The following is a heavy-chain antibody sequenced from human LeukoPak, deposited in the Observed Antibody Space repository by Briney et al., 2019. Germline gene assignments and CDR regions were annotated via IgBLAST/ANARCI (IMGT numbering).Heavy chain of an antibody. CDR1: GFTFSDYY. Sequence: GGSLRLSCAAPGFTFSDYYMSWIRQAPGKGLEWVSYISSSSSYTNYADSVKGRFTISRDNAKNSLYLQMNSLRAEDTAVYYCARDHHPFTAWGQGILVTVSS. J-gene: IGHJ4*02. D-gene: IGHD5-18*01. CDR2: ISSSSSYT. V-gene: IGHV3-11*06. CDR3: ARDHHPFTA.